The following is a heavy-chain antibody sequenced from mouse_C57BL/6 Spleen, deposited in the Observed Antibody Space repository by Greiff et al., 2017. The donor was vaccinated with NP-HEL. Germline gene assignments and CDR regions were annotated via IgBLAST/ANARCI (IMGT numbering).Heavy chain of an antibody. J-gene: IGHJ2*01. CDR1: GYAFSSYW. CDR3: ARWVVASALFED. V-gene: IGHV1-80*01. Sequence: VQLQQPGAELVKPGASVKLSCKASGYAFSSYWMHWVQQRPGKGLEWIGQIDPGVGDTNYNGKFKGKATLNVDKSSSTAYMPLSSLTSEDSAVYFCARWVVASALFEDWGTGTTLTVSS. CDR2: IDPGVGDT.